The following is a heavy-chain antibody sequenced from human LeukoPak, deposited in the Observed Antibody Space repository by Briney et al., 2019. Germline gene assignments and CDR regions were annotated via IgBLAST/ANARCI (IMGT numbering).Heavy chain of an antibody. CDR2: INPNSGGT. CDR1: GYTFTGYY. V-gene: IGHV1-2*02. D-gene: IGHD2-15*01. CDR3: ASCPWYCSGGSCYHMNWFDP. Sequence: ASVKVSCKASGYTFTGYYMHWVRQAPGQGLEWMGWINPNSGGTNYAQKFQGGVTMTRDTSISTAYVELSRLRSDDTAVYYCASCPWYCSGGSCYHMNWFDPWGQGTLVTISS. J-gene: IGHJ5*02.